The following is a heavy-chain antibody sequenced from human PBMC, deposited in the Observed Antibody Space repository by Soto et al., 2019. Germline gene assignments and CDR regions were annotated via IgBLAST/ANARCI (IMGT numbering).Heavy chain of an antibody. CDR2: VSASGLNT. J-gene: IGHJ4*02. D-gene: IGHD3-16*01. V-gene: IGHV3-23*01. CDR1: GFTFSTYA. CDR3: AEDRPRWTSGCFFDY. Sequence: EVQLLESGGKLVQPGGSLTLSCAASGFTFSTYAMAWVRQAPGKGLEWVSGVSASGLNTDYADPVKGRFYISRDNSKNTVSLLMNSLRAEDTALYYCAEDRPRWTSGCFFDYWGQGTPFTVTS.